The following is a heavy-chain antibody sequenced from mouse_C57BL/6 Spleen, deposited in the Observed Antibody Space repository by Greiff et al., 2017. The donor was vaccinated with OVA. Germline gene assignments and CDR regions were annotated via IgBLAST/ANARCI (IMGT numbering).Heavy chain of an antibody. D-gene: IGHD2-5*01. CDR3: ARGGDSNYDYFDV. CDR1: GYTFTSYW. V-gene: IGHV1-52*01. J-gene: IGHJ1*03. Sequence: QVQLQQPGAELVRPGSSVKLSCKASGYTFTSYWMHWVKQRPIQGLEWIGNIDPSDSETHYNQKFKDKATLTVDKSSSTAYMQLSSLTSEDSAVYYCARGGDSNYDYFDVWGTGTTVTVSS. CDR2: IDPSDSET.